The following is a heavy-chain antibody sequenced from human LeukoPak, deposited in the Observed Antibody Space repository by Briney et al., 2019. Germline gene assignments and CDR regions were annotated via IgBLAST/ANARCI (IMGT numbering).Heavy chain of an antibody. V-gene: IGHV1-18*01. D-gene: IGHD6-13*01. CDR3: ARSSSSWYTGSFDY. CDR1: GYKFTNYG. Sequence: ASVKVSCKASGYKFTNYGINWVRQAPGQGLEWMGWINGHNGKSNYSQKFQDRVTMTTDTSTSTAYMELRSLRSDDTAVYYCARSSSSWYTGSFDYWGQGTLVTVSS. J-gene: IGHJ4*02. CDR2: INGHNGKS.